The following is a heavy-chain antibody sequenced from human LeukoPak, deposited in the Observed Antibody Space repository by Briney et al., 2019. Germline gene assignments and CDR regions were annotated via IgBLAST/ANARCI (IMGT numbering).Heavy chain of an antibody. V-gene: IGHV3-21*01. CDR2: ISGTSNSYK. J-gene: IGHJ4*02. D-gene: IGHD4-17*01. Sequence: PGRSLRLSCAASGLTFSSYSLNWARQAAGKGLEWISSISGTSNSYKYYADSLKGRFTISRDDAKNSLYLQMNSLRAEDTAVYYCARPSINDYGDFGYWGQRTLVTVSS. CDR1: GLTFSSYS. CDR3: ARPSINDYGDFGY.